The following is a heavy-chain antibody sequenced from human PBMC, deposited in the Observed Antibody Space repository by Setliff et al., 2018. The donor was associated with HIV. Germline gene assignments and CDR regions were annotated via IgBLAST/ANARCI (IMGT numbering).Heavy chain of an antibody. CDR1: GGSISSSSYY. J-gene: IGHJ6*03. Sequence: SETLSLTCTVSGGSISSSSYYWGWIRQPPGQGLEWIGSIYYSGSTYYNPSLKSRVTISVDTSKNQFSPRLSSVTAADTAVYYCARGRQQWLVRNYYYMDVWGKGTTVTVSS. V-gene: IGHV4-39*01. CDR3: ARGRQQWLVRNYYYMDV. D-gene: IGHD6-19*01. CDR2: IYYSGST.